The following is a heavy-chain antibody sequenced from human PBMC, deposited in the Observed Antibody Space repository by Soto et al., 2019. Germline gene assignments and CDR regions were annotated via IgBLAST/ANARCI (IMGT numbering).Heavy chain of an antibody. CDR2: IYWNDDR. CDR1: GFSLTTGGLG. Sequence: SGPTLVNPTETLTLTCSFSGFSLTTGGLGVGWIRQPPGKALEWLAVIYWNDDRRYNPSLQSRLTITKDTSKNQVVLTMTNMDPVDTATYYCGHRRQSFDYSGLDVWGQGPTVTVSS. V-gene: IGHV2-5*01. CDR3: GHRRQSFDYSGLDV. J-gene: IGHJ6*02. D-gene: IGHD3-3*01.